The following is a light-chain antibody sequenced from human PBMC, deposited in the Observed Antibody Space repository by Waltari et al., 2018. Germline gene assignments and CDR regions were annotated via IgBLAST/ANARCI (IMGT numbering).Light chain of an antibody. CDR2: DVP. CDR3: CSYAGKYTSV. Sequence: QSALTQPRSVSWSPGQSVTLSCTGTSSDIGGYNYVPCTQQHPRKVPKLIIFDVPKRPSGVPDRFSGSKAGNTASLTISGLQAGDEAVYFCCSYAGKYTSVFGAGTKVTVL. J-gene: IGLJ2*01. V-gene: IGLV2-11*01. CDR1: SSDIGGYNY.